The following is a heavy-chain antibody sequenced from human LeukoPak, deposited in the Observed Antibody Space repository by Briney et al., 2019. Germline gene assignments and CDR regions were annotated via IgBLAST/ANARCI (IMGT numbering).Heavy chain of an antibody. D-gene: IGHD2-2*01. V-gene: IGHV3-74*01. CDR1: GFTFSRNW. CDR2: ISDDGSRT. Sequence: VGSLRLSCEVSGFTFSRNWMHWVRQAPGKGLVWVSRISDDGSRTGYADSVKGRVTISRDNAKNTLYLQMNSLRVEDTAVYYCARGRDYASGAKYFDYWGQGSLVTVSS. CDR3: ARGRDYASGAKYFDY. J-gene: IGHJ4*02.